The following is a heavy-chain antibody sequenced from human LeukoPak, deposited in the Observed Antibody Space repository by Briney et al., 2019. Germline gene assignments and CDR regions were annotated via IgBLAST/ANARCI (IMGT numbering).Heavy chain of an antibody. CDR3: ARQYSSSWYNWFDP. CDR1: GFTVSSNY. D-gene: IGHD6-13*01. CDR2: IYSGGST. V-gene: IGHV3-53*01. J-gene: IGHJ5*02. Sequence: SGGSLRLSCAASGFTVSSNYMSWVRQAPGKGLEWVSVIYSGGSTYYADSVKGRFTISRDNAKNSLYLQMNSLRAEDTAVYYCARQYSSSWYNWFDPWGQGTLVTVSS.